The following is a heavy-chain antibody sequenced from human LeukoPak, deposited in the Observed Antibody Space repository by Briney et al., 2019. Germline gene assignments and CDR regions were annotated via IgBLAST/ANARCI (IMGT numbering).Heavy chain of an antibody. V-gene: IGHV4-59*01. D-gene: IGHD6-6*01. Sequence: SETLSLTCTVSGGSISSYYWSWIRQPPGKGLEWIGYIYYSGSTNYNPSLKSRVTISVDTSKNQFSLKLSSVTAADTAVYYCARGGIAARPSYNWFDPWGQGTLVTVSS. CDR1: GGSISSYY. CDR2: IYYSGST. CDR3: ARGGIAARPSYNWFDP. J-gene: IGHJ5*02.